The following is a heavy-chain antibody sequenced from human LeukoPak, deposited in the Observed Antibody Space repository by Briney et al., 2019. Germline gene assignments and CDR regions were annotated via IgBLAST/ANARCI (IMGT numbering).Heavy chain of an antibody. CDR3: ARDQVNGLDAFDI. D-gene: IGHD2-8*01. J-gene: IGHJ3*02. Sequence: KPSETLSLTCTVSGASITRSTYYWGWIRQPPGKGLEWIGCIYHSGSTYYNPSLKSRVTVSVDTSKNQFSLKLSSVTAADTALYYCARDQVNGLDAFDIWGQGTMVTVSS. CDR1: GASITRSTYY. V-gene: IGHV4-39*07. CDR2: IYHSGST.